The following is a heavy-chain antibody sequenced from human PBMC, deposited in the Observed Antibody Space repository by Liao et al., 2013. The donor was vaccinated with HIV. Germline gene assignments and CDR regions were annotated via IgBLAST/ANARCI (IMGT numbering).Heavy chain of an antibody. CDR1: GGSISSGNYY. CDR2: IFTTGIT. Sequence: QVQLQESGPGLVKPSQTLSLTCTVSGGSISSGNYYWSWIRQPAGKGLEWIGRIFTTGITKYNPSLKSRVTISRDTPKNQFSLKLSSVTAADTAVYYCARDGGSGRRRFDSWGQGTLVTVSS. CDR3: ARDGGSGRRRFDS. D-gene: IGHD3-10*01. V-gene: IGHV4-61*02. J-gene: IGHJ4*02.